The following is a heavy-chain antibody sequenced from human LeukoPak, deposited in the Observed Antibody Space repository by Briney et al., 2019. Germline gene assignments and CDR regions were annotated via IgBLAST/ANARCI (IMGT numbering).Heavy chain of an antibody. Sequence: GESLKISCKGSGYTFSSYWIAWVRQMPGKGLEWMGIVYPRDSDTRFSPSFQGQVTFSADKSISTAYLQWSRLQASDTTMYYCARHVVRYYDFWSAYSDVWGQGTMVTVSS. V-gene: IGHV5-51*01. D-gene: IGHD3-3*01. CDR3: ARHVVRYYDFWSAYSDV. J-gene: IGHJ3*01. CDR1: GYTFSSYW. CDR2: VYPRDSDT.